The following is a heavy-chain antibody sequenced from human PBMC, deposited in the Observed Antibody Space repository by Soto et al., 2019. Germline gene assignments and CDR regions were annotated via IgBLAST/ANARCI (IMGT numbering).Heavy chain of an antibody. CDR1: GFTFSTYS. V-gene: IGHV3-21*01. J-gene: IGHJ6*02. CDR3: STWSRYYGMDV. D-gene: IGHD6-13*01. CDR2: ISTSRNYI. Sequence: PGGSLRLSCAASGFTFSTYSMNWVRQAPGKGLEWVSSISTSRNYIYYAGSVKGRFTISRDSAKNSLYLQMNSLRAEDTAVYYCSTWSRYYGMDVWGQGTTVTVSS.